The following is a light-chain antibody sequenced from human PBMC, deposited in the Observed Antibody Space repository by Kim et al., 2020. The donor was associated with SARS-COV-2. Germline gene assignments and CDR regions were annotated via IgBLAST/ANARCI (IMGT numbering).Light chain of an antibody. V-gene: IGLV3-1*01. CDR2: QDS. CDR3: QAWDSRTTV. J-gene: IGLJ3*02. CDR1: KLGDTY. Sequence: SYELTQPPSVSVSPGQTASITCSGDKLGDTYACWYQQKPGQSPVLVIYQDSKRPSGIPARFSGSNSGNTATLTISGTQAMDEADYYCQAWDSRTTVFGVG.